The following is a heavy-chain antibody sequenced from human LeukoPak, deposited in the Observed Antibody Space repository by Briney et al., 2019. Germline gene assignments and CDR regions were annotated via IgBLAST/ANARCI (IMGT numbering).Heavy chain of an antibody. CDR2: ISSSSSYI. Sequence: GGSLGLSCAASGFTFSSYSMNWVRQAPGKGLEWVSSISSSSSYIYYADSVKGRFTISRDNAKNSLYLQMNSLRAEDTAVYYCARAGTAAAFDIWGQGTMVTVSS. D-gene: IGHD1-1*01. CDR1: GFTFSSYS. V-gene: IGHV3-21*01. J-gene: IGHJ3*02. CDR3: ARAGTAAAFDI.